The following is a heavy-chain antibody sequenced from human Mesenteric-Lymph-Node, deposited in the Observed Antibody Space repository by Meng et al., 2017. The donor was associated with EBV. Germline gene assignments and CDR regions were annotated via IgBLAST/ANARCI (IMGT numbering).Heavy chain of an antibody. J-gene: IGHJ4*02. Sequence: QVQLEQSGGEGKKPGASVKVSCKASGYTFIDYGVSWVRQAPGQGLEWMGWISGYNGNTNYAQKFQGRVTMTTDTSTSTAYMELRSLTSDDTAVYYCARVPSIIVVVPYYFDYWGQGTLVTVSS. D-gene: IGHD3-22*01. CDR2: ISGYNGNT. CDR1: GYTFIDYG. V-gene: IGHV1-18*01. CDR3: ARVPSIIVVVPYYFDY.